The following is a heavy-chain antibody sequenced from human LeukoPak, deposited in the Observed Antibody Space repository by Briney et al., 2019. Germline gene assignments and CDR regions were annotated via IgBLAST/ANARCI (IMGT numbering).Heavy chain of an antibody. V-gene: IGHV4-59*08. CDR3: ARHDVVPVIRREFDD. Sequence: SETLSLTCTVSGDSVNTYYWSWIRQPPGKGLEWVGYIYSGGSRESTLYNSSLKSRVTISVDMSKNQFSLKLNSVTAADTAVYYCARHDVVPVIRREFDDWGQGTLVTVSS. CDR1: GDSVNTYY. D-gene: IGHD2-21*02. CDR2: IYSGGSREST. J-gene: IGHJ4*02.